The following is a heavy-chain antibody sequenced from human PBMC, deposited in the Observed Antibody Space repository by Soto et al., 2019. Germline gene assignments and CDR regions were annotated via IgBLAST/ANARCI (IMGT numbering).Heavy chain of an antibody. V-gene: IGHV4-4*02. CDR3: TTSHAGELNN. Sequence: QVQLQESGPGLVKPSGTLSLTCAVSGGSISSSSWWTWVRQSPGKGLEWIGEIFESGATNYTPSLKSRLTISVDKSKTQFSPNLSSLTAADTAVYFCTTSHAGELNNWGQGTLVTVSS. D-gene: IGHD1-7*01. CDR1: GGSISSSSW. J-gene: IGHJ4*02. CDR2: IFESGAT.